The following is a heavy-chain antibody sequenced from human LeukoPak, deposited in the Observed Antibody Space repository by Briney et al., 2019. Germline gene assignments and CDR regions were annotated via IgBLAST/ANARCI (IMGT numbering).Heavy chain of an antibody. CDR2: IYYSGST. V-gene: IGHV4-39*01. J-gene: IGHJ4*02. D-gene: IGHD5-12*01. Sequence: SETLSLTCTVSGGSISSSSYYWGWIRQPPGKGLEWIGSIYYSGSTYYNPSLKSRVTISVDTSKNQFSLKLSSVTAADTAVYYCARHLGTDIVATPLGYWGQGTLVTVSS. CDR1: GGSISSSSYY. CDR3: ARHLGTDIVATPLGY.